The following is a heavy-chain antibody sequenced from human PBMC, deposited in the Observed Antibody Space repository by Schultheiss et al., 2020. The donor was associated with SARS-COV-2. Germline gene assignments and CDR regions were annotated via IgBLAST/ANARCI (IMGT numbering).Heavy chain of an antibody. CDR3: ARGVSSGYYFDL. V-gene: IGHV4-59*12. D-gene: IGHD5-12*01. CDR2: IYYSGST. J-gene: IGHJ2*01. CDR1: GGSISSYY. Sequence: SETLSLTCTVSGGSISSYYWSWIRQPPGKGLEWIGYIYYSGSTNYNPSLKSRVTMSVDTSKTQFSLKLSSVTAADTAVYYCARGVSSGYYFDLWGRGTLVTVSS.